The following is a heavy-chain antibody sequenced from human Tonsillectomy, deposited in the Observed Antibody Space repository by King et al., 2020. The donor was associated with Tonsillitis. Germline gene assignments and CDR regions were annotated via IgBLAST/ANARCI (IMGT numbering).Heavy chain of an antibody. CDR1: GYSFTTYW. V-gene: IGHV5-10-1*03. D-gene: IGHD6-19*01. Sequence: VQLVESGAEMKKPGESLRISCKGSGYSFTTYWISWVRHLPGKGLEWMGKIDPSDSYTSYSPSFQGHVIISGDKSITTAYLQWSSLKASDTAMYYCARRSMAVSGDAFDVWGQGTMVTVSS. J-gene: IGHJ3*01. CDR3: ARRSMAVSGDAFDV. CDR2: IDPSDSYT.